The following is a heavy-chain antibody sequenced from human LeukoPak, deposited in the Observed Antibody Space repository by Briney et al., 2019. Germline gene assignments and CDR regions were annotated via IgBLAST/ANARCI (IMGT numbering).Heavy chain of an antibody. J-gene: IGHJ4*02. CDR2: IKEDGSDK. Sequence: GGSLRLSCAASGFTFSRYWMTWVRQAPGKGLEWVANIKEDGSDKYYVDSVKGRFTISRDNARTSLYLQMNSLRAEDTAVYYCARDYRARLDYWGQGTLVTVSS. CDR3: ARDYRARLDY. CDR1: GFTFSRYW. V-gene: IGHV3-7*01.